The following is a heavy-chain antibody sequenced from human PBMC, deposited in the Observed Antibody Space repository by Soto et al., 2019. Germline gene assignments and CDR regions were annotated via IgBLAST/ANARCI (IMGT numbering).Heavy chain of an antibody. Sequence: GRTNYTPSLKSRVTISVGTSKKLFSLKLTSVTAADTAVYYCPTGPNARVFEIWGPRTMVTVSS. CDR3: PTGPNARVFEI. J-gene: IGHJ3*02. CDR2: GRT. V-gene: IGHV4-61*06.